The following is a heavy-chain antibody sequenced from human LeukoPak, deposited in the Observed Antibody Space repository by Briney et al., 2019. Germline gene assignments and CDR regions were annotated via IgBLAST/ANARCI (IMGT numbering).Heavy chain of an antibody. Sequence: ASVKVSCKASGYTFTSYDINWVRQATGQGLEWMGWMNPNSGNTGYAQKFQGRVTMTRNTSISTAYMELSSLRSEDTAVYYCARGDYGGNSISYYFDYWGQGTLVTVSS. CDR1: GYTFTSYD. CDR2: MNPNSGNT. V-gene: IGHV1-8*01. J-gene: IGHJ4*02. CDR3: ARGDYGGNSISYYFDY. D-gene: IGHD4-23*01.